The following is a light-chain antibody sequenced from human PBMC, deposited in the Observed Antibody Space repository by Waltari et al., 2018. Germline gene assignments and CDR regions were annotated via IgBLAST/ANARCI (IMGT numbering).Light chain of an antibody. V-gene: IGKV3-15*01. CDR3: QQYSNWPPYS. CDR2: GAS. Sequence: EIVLTQSPGTLSLAPGERATLSCRASQSVISRYLAWSQQKPGKAPRLLIYGASHSAAGIPARFSGSGSGTEFTLTISSLQSEDFALYHCQQYSNWPPYSFGQGTKLEIK. J-gene: IGKJ2*03. CDR1: QSVISRY.